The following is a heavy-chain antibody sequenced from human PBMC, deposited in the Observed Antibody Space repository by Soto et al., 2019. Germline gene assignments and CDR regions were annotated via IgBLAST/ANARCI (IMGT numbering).Heavy chain of an antibody. V-gene: IGHV1-18*01. CDR3: ARHHGPTTSENWFDP. D-gene: IGHD5-12*01. CDR2: ISTYSGDT. CDR1: GDTFFTYD. Sequence: QVHLVQSGVEVKTPGASVKVSCQASGDTFFTYDISWVRQAPGQGLEWMGWISTYSGDTKYSQKFQRTVTIPTDTSTTTAYLELRSLRSDDTAVYYCARHHGPTTSENWFDPWGQGTLVTVSS. J-gene: IGHJ5*02.